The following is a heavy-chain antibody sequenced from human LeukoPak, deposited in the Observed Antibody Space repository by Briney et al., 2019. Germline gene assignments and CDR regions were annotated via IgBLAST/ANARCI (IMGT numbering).Heavy chain of an antibody. CDR3: AREIEYSSSSLTHYYYYYYMDV. D-gene: IGHD6-6*01. J-gene: IGHJ6*03. CDR1: GFTFSKYW. Sequence: PGRSLRLSCAASGFTFSKYWMSSVRQAPGKGREWVANIKQDGDEKSYVGAVKGRFTISRDNAKNSLYLQMKSLRAEDTAVYYCAREIEYSSSSLTHYYYYYYMDVWGKGTTVTVSS. V-gene: IGHV3-7*01. CDR2: IKQDGDEK.